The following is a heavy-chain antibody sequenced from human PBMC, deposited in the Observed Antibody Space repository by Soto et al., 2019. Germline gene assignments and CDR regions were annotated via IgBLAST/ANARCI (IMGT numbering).Heavy chain of an antibody. Sequence: ASETLSLSCTVSGGSISSDDYYWSWIRQAPGRGLEWIGYIHSSGSIYYNPSLKSRATMSIDTAGNQFSLKVSSVTVADTAVYYCARDLDGLHDDTSGPFPRPGWGQGTLVTVSS. CDR3: ARDLDGLHDDTSGPFPRPG. CDR2: IHSSGSI. CDR1: GGSISSDDYY. J-gene: IGHJ1*01. V-gene: IGHV4-30-4*01. D-gene: IGHD3-22*01.